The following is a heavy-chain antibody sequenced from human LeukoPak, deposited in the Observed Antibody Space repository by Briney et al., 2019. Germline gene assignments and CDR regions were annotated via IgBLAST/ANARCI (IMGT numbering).Heavy chain of an antibody. CDR3: ARGPYCTNGVCPRVFDY. J-gene: IGHJ4*02. Sequence: SETLSLTCAVYGGSSSGYYWSWIRQPPGKGLEWIGEINHSGSTNYNPSLKSRVTISVDTSKNQFSLKLSSVTAADTAVYYCARGPYCTNGVCPRVFDYWGQGTLVTVSS. CDR1: GGSSSGYY. V-gene: IGHV4-34*01. D-gene: IGHD2-8*01. CDR2: INHSGST.